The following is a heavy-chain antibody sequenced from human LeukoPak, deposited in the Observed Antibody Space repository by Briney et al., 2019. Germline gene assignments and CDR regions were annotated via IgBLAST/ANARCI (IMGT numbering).Heavy chain of an antibody. CDR1: RGSISGSIRSYY. Sequence: SETLSLTCTVSRGSISGSIRSYYWSWLRQPPGKGLEWIGYISSSGSVNDNPSLRGRVTISVDTSKNQFFLNLSSVSAADTAVYYCARIPLGYSGAYYFDYWGQGTLVTVSP. V-gene: IGHV4-4*09. CDR3: ARIPLGYSGAYYFDY. J-gene: IGHJ4*02. CDR2: ISSSGSV. D-gene: IGHD5-12*01.